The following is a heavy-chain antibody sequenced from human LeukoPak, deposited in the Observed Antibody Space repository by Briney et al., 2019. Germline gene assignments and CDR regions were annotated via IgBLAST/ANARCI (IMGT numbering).Heavy chain of an antibody. V-gene: IGHV1-18*01. CDR3: ARVGPYYYDSSGYYYVVLFDY. D-gene: IGHD3-22*01. J-gene: IGHJ4*02. CDR2: ISVYNGNT. CDR1: GYTFTSYG. Sequence: GASVTVSYKPSGYTFTSYGISWVRQAPGQGLEWMGWISVYNGNTNYAQKLQGRVTITTDTSTSTAYMELRSLRSDDTAVYYCARVGPYYYDSSGYYYVVLFDYWGQGTLVTVSS.